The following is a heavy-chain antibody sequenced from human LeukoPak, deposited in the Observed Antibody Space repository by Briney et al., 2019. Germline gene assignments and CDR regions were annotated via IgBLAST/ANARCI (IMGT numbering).Heavy chain of an antibody. Sequence: PSETLSLTCTVSGGSISSYYWSWIRQPPGKGLEWIGYIYYSGRTNYNPSLKCRVTISVDTSKNQFSLKLSSVTAADTAVYYCARHTGYSGYDWFDPWGQGTLVTVSS. J-gene: IGHJ5*02. CDR2: IYYSGRT. V-gene: IGHV4-59*08. D-gene: IGHD5-12*01. CDR1: GGSISSYY. CDR3: ARHTGYSGYDWFDP.